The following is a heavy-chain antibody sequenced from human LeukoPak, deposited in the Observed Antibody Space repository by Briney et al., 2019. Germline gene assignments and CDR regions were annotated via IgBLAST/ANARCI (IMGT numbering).Heavy chain of an antibody. Sequence: GASVKVSCKASGYTFSSYYIHWVQQAPGQGLEWMGTINPGRDSTSYAQKFQGRVIMTRDTSTSTVDMDLSSLRSDDTAVYYCARDVGSGTYMFDFWGQGTLVTVSS. CDR2: INPGRDST. V-gene: IGHV1-46*01. CDR3: ARDVGSGTYMFDF. D-gene: IGHD6-19*01. CDR1: GYTFSSYY. J-gene: IGHJ4*02.